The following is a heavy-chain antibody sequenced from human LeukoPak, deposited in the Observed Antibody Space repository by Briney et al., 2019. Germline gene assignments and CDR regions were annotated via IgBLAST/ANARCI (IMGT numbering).Heavy chain of an antibody. D-gene: IGHD4-23*01. V-gene: IGHV6-1*01. CDR3: ARNSVAMDV. Sequence: SQTLSLTCAISGDSVSNNIIAWNWIRSRPSRGLEWLGRTAYRSKWSTDYALSVRGRISINPDTSKNQISLQLNSVTPEDTAVYYCARNSVAMDVWGQGTTVTVSS. CDR1: GDSVSNNIIA. CDR2: TAYRSKWST. J-gene: IGHJ6*02.